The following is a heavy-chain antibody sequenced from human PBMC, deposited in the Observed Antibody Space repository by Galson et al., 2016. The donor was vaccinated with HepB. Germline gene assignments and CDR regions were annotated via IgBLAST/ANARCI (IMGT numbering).Heavy chain of an antibody. V-gene: IGHV1-18*01. Sequence: QSGAEVTKPGASVKVSCKASGYTFTSHGISWVRQAPGEGLEWMGWISAYSGNTNYAQKFQGRVTMTTDTSTSTVYMELWGLRSDDTAVYYCARDLGFCNNDGCNRQWFDPWGQGTLVTVSS. CDR2: ISAYSGNT. J-gene: IGHJ5*02. D-gene: IGHD2-8*01. CDR3: ARDLGFCNNDGCNRQWFDP. CDR1: GYTFTSHG.